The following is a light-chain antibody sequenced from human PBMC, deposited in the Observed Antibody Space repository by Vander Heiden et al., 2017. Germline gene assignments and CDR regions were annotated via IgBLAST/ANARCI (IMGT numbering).Light chain of an antibody. CDR1: QSVSSY. Sequence: EIVLTQSPATLSLSPGERATLSCRASQSVSSYLAWYQQRPGQAPRLLIYDASNRATGIPARFSGSGSGTDFTLTISNLEPEDFAVYYCKQRINSLLTFGGGTKVEIK. CDR3: KQRINSLLT. V-gene: IGKV3-11*01. J-gene: IGKJ4*01. CDR2: DAS.